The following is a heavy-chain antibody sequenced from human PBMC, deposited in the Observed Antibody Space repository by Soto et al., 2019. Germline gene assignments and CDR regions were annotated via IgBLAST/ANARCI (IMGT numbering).Heavy chain of an antibody. CDR1: GFTFSSYW. J-gene: IGHJ6*03. CDR2: INSDGSST. D-gene: IGHD4-17*01. CDR3: ARSTVTTRARYYYYYYMDV. Sequence: HPGGSLRLSCAASGFTFSSYWMHRVRQAPGKGLVWVSRINSDGSSTSYADSVKGRFTISRDNAKNTLYLQMNSLRAEDTAVYYCARSTVTTRARYYYYYYMDVRGKGTTVTVSS. V-gene: IGHV3-74*01.